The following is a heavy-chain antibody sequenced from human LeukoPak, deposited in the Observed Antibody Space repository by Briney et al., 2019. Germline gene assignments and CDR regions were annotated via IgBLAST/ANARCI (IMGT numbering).Heavy chain of an antibody. CDR2: IYYSGST. Sequence: SETLSLTCTVSGGSISSYYWSWIRQPPGKGLEWIGYIYYSGSTNYNPSLKSRVTISVDTSKNQFSLKLSSVTAADTAVYYCARSEYSGSYYEFDYWGQGTLVTVSS. D-gene: IGHD1-26*01. V-gene: IGHV4-59*01. CDR1: GGSISSYY. CDR3: ARSEYSGSYYEFDY. J-gene: IGHJ4*02.